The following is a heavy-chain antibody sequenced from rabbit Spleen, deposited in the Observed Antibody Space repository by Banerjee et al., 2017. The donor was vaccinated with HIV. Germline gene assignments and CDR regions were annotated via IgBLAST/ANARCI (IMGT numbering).Heavy chain of an antibody. CDR2: IDAGSSGFT. Sequence: QSLEESGGALVKPGASLTLTCTASGVSFSSNYYMCWVRQAPGKGLEWIACIDAGSSGFTYFATWAKGRFTCSKTSSTTVTLQMTRLTAADTATYFCARDTGSSFSSYGMDLWGPGTLVTVS. V-gene: IGHV1S40*01. CDR3: ARDTGSSFSSYGMDL. D-gene: IGHD8-1*01. J-gene: IGHJ6*01. CDR1: GVSFSSNYY.